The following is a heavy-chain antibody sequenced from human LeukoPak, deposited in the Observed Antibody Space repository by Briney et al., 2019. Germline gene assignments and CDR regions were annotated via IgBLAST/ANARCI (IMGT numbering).Heavy chain of an antibody. J-gene: IGHJ5*02. CDR1: GYTFTSYG. Sequence: ASVKVSCKASGYTFTSYGVSWVRQAPGQGLEWMGWISAYNGNTNYAQKLQGRVTMTTDTSTGTAYMELRSLRSDDTAVYYCAKYYYGSGSYYRDGWFDPWGQGTLVTVSS. CDR3: AKYYYGSGSYYRDGWFDP. D-gene: IGHD3-10*01. V-gene: IGHV1-18*01. CDR2: ISAYNGNT.